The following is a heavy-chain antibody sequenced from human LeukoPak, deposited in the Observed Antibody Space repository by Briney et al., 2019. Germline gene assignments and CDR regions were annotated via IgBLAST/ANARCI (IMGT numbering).Heavy chain of an antibody. CDR3: ARDLAYDSGSPQDVFHI. V-gene: IGHV3-7*05. CDR2: MKYDGSEM. J-gene: IGHJ3*02. D-gene: IGHD3-10*01. Sequence: PGGSLRLSCAASGFTFKTYWMNWVRQPPGKGLQWVATMKYDGSEMFYVDSVKGRFTISRDNTKTSLYLQMNSLRAEDTALYYCARDLAYDSGSPQDVFHIWGQGTMVTVSS. CDR1: GFTFKTYW.